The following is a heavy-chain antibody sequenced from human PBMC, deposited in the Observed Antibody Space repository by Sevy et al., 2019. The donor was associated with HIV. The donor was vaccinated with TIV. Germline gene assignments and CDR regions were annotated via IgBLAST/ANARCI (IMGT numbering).Heavy chain of an antibody. CDR3: VRVLWDVLVVPAATPSPWLDS. CDR1: GFSLNNYW. CDR2: IDPRGNER. V-gene: IGHV3-7*01. Sequence: GGSLRLSCAASGFSLNNYWMSWVRQAPGKGLEWVASIDPRGNERDYLDSLKGRFTISRDNAKNSLYLQMHSLKAGDTALYYCVRVLWDVLVVPAATPSPWLDSWGQGTLVTVSS. J-gene: IGHJ5*01. D-gene: IGHD1-26*01.